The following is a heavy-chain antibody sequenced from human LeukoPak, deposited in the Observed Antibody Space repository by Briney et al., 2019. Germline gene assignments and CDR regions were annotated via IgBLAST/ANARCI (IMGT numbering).Heavy chain of an antibody. CDR1: GGTFSSYA. Sequence: SVKVSCKASGGTFSSYAISWVRQAPGQGLEWMGGIIPIFGTANYAQKFQGRVTITADESTSTAYMELSSLRSEDTAVYYCARDGKATMLEYYYYGMDVWGQGTTVTVSS. V-gene: IGHV1-69*13. CDR2: IIPIFGTA. D-gene: IGHD2-2*01. CDR3: ARDGKATMLEYYYYGMDV. J-gene: IGHJ6*02.